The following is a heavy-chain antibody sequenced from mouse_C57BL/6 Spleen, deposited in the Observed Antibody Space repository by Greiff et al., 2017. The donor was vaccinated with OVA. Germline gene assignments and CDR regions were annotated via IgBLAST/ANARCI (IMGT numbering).Heavy chain of an antibody. D-gene: IGHD2-4*01. CDR3: VRPGIYYEGDLAY. CDR1: GFSFNTYA. J-gene: IGHJ3*01. CDR2: IRSKSNNYAT. V-gene: IGHV10-1*01. Sequence: EVHLVESGGGLVQPKGSLKLSCAASGFSFNTYAMNWVRQAPGKGLEWVARIRSKSNNYATYYADSVKDRFTISKDDSESMLYLQMNNLKTEDTAMYYCVRPGIYYEGDLAYWGQGTLVTVSA.